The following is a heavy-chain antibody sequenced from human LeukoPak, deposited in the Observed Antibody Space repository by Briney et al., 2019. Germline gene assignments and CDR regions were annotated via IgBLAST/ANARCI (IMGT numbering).Heavy chain of an antibody. CDR3: AKDIGHRGQQLTFDY. Sequence: GGSLRLSCAASGFTFYDYALHWGRQAPGKGLEWGSGVSWNSGSIGYADSVKGRFTLSRDNAKNSLYLQMNSLRAEDMALYYCAKDIGHRGQQLTFDYWGQGTLVTVSS. CDR2: VSWNSGSI. J-gene: IGHJ4*02. CDR1: GFTFYDYA. V-gene: IGHV3-9*03. D-gene: IGHD6-13*01.